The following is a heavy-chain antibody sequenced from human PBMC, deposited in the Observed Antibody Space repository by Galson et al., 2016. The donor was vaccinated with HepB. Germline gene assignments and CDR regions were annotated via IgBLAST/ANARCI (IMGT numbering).Heavy chain of an antibody. V-gene: IGHV3-30*14. CDR1: GFTFSSNS. D-gene: IGHD3-3*01. CDR3: ARGLRWSGFFKIYFYDGMDV. Sequence: SCAASGFTFSSNSMHWARQAPGKGLEWVAVISHDGGNHFYADSVKGRFTISRDNSKNTLYLQMNRLKPDDTAVYFCARGLRWSGFFKIYFYDGMDVWGQGTPVTVSS. J-gene: IGHJ6*02. CDR2: ISHDGGNH.